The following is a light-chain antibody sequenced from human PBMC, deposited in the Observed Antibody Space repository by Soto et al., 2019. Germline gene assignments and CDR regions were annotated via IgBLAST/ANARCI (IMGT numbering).Light chain of an antibody. CDR1: QSVSSY. V-gene: IGKV3-20*01. CDR2: NAS. CDR3: QQYDTSPPMYT. J-gene: IGKJ2*01. Sequence: EIVLTQSPATLSVSPGKRATLSCRASQSVSSYLAWYQQKPGQAPRVLIYNASTRAAGIPDRFSGSGSGTDFTLTISRLEPDDVAVYYCQQYDTSPPMYTFGQGTKVDIK.